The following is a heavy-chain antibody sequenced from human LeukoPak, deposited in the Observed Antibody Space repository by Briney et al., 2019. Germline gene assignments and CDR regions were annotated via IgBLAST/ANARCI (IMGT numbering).Heavy chain of an antibody. CDR1: GGSISSYY. CDR2: IYYSGST. J-gene: IGHJ4*02. V-gene: IGHV4-59*01. CDR3: ARDYYGSGSYIPFDY. D-gene: IGHD3-10*01. Sequence: PSETLSLTCTVSGGSISSYYWSWIRQPPGKGLEWIGYIYYSGSTNYNPSLKSRVTISVDTSKNQFSLKLSSVTAADTAVYYCARDYYGSGSYIPFDYWGQGTLVTVSS.